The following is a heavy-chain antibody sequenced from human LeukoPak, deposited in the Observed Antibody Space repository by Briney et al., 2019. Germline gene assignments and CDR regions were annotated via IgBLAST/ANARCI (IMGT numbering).Heavy chain of an antibody. CDR3: ARDMSMDQGSGLFDY. CDR2: IKQDGSEK. V-gene: IGHV3-7*01. J-gene: IGHJ4*02. CDR1: GFTFSSYW. D-gene: IGHD2/OR15-2a*01. Sequence: GGTLRLSCAASGFTFSSYWMSWVRQAPGKGLEWVANIKQDGSEKYYVDSVKGRFTISRDNAKNSLYLQMNSLRAEDTAVYYCARDMSMDQGSGLFDYWGQGTLVTVSS.